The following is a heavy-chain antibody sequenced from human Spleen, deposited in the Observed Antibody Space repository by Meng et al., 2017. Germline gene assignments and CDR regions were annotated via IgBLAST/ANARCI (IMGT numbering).Heavy chain of an antibody. CDR2: IGHSGFT. D-gene: IGHD6-19*01. V-gene: IGHV4-39*01. Sequence: QPQLQESGPGLVKPSEALSLTRSVSGGSISNSGYYWGWIRQPPGKGLEWIGSIGHSGFTYYTPSLKSRITVSIDTSKNQFSLRLASVTAADTAVYYCVRSSGWVRTGFDPWGQGTLVTVSS. J-gene: IGHJ5*02. CDR3: VRSSGWVRTGFDP. CDR1: GGSISNSGYY.